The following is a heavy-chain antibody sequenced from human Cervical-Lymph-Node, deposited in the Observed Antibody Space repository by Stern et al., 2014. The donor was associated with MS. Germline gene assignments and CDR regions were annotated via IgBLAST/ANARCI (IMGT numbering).Heavy chain of an antibody. CDR1: GFTFSSYS. CDR3: AREEYYYDSSGYSV. Sequence: VQLVESGGGLVKPGGSLRLSCAASGFTFSSYSMNWVRQAPGKELEWVSSISSSSSYLYYADSVKDQFNNLRDNAQNSLYLQMNSLRAEDTAVYYCAREEYYYDSSGYSVWGQGPTVTVSS. V-gene: IGHV3-21*01. CDR2: ISSSSSYL. J-gene: IGHJ6*02. D-gene: IGHD3-22*01.